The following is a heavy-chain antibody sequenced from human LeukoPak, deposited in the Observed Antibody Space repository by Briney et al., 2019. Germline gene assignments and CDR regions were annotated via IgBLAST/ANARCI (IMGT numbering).Heavy chain of an antibody. CDR3: ARRTGYYDGFDY. CDR1: GGSISSYY. D-gene: IGHD3/OR15-3a*01. CDR2: IYYSGST. V-gene: IGHV4-59*01. J-gene: IGHJ4*02. Sequence: ASETLSLTCTVSGGSISSYYWRWIRQPPGKGLEWIGYIYYSGSTNYNPSLKSRVTISVGTSKNQFSLKVSSVTAADTAVYYCARRTGYYDGFDYWGQGTLVTVST.